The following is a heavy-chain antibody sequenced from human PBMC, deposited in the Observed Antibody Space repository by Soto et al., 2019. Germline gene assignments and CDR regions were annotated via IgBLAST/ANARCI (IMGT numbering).Heavy chain of an antibody. CDR3: GRGSSWTKVEY. CDR2: IIPIFGPA. D-gene: IGHD6-13*01. V-gene: IGHV1-69*01. Sequence: QVQLVQSGAAVKKPGSSVKVACKASGGTVSNSAISWLRQAPGQGLERMGGIIPIFGPATYSQKFQDRVTITADESTGTGYMELSSLTSEDTAVYFCGRGSSWTKVEYWGQGTLVTVSA. J-gene: IGHJ4*02. CDR1: GGTVSNSA.